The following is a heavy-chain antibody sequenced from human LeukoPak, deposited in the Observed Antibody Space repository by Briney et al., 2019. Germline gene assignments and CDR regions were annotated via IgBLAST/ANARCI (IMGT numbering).Heavy chain of an antibody. CDR3: ARKLREAVARERRYYYYGMDV. CDR2: ISGSGGST. J-gene: IGHJ6*02. V-gene: IGHV3-23*01. Sequence: GGSLRLSCAASGFTFSSYAMSWVRQAPGKGLEWVSAISGSGGSTYYADSVKGRFTISRDNSKNTLYLQMNSLRAEDTAVYYCARKLREAVARERRYYYYGMDVWGQGTTVTVSS. D-gene: IGHD6-19*01. CDR1: GFTFSSYA.